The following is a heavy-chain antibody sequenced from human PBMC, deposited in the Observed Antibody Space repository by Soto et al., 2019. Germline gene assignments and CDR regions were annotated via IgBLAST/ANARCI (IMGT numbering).Heavy chain of an antibody. Sequence: QVQLQESGPGLVKSSQTLSLTCTVSGGSISSGHYSWCWIRQAPGKGLEWLGHIYNNEDTSYNPSLKRRVTISRDTSKNQFSLNLSSVTAADTAVYYCARGPTVTTDYWGQGTLVTVSS. V-gene: IGHV4-30-4*01. CDR3: ARGPTVTTDY. J-gene: IGHJ4*02. CDR2: IYNNEDT. CDR1: GGSISSGHYS. D-gene: IGHD4-17*01.